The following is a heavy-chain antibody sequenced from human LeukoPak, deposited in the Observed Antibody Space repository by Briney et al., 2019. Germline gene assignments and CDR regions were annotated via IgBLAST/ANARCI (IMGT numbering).Heavy chain of an antibody. D-gene: IGHD1-14*01. V-gene: IGHV3-66*01. CDR1: GFTVSSNY. Sequence: GGSLRLSCAAFGFTVSSNYMSWVRQAPGKGLEWVSVIYRGGSTYYADSVKGRFTISRDNSKNTLYLQMNSLRAEDTAVYHCARAGWGNYYYGMDVWGQGTTVTVSS. CDR3: ARAGWGNYYYGMDV. J-gene: IGHJ6*02. CDR2: IYRGGST.